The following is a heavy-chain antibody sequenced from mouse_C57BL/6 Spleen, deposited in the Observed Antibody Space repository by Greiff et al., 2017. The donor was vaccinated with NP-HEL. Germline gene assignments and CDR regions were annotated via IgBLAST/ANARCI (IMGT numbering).Heavy chain of an antibody. D-gene: IGHD2-4*01. J-gene: IGHJ2*01. CDR1: GYTFTDYY. Sequence: EVQLQQSGPELVKPGASVKISCKASGYTFTDYYMNWVKQSHGKSLEWIGDINPNNGGTSYNQKVKGKATLTVDKSSGTAYMELRSLTSEDSAVFYCARWDYDGSNFDYWGQGTTRTVSS. V-gene: IGHV1-26*01. CDR2: INPNNGGT. CDR3: ARWDYDGSNFDY.